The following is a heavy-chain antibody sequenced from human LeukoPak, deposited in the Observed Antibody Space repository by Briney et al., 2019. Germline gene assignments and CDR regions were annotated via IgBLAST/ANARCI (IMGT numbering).Heavy chain of an antibody. CDR2: VYDSAST. J-gene: IGHJ4*02. D-gene: IGHD5-24*01. Sequence: SQSLSLTCTVAGGSISSSSYDWGCIRQPPWKGLGWIGSVYDSASTYYNPSLKSRVTISVDTSKNQCSLKLSSVTAADTAVYYCARRGDGYNSPRFDYWGQGTLVTVSS. CDR1: GGSISSSSYD. V-gene: IGHV4-39*01. CDR3: ARRGDGYNSPRFDY.